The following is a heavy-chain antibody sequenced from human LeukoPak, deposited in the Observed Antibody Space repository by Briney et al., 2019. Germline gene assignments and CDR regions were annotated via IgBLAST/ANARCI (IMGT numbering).Heavy chain of an antibody. V-gene: IGHV3-7*04. CDR1: GFTFSSYW. CDR2: IKQDGSEK. Sequence: PGGSLRLSCAASGFTFSSYWMSWVRQAPGKGLEWVANIKQDGSEKYYVDSVKGRFTISRDNAKNSLYLQMNSLRAEDTAVYYCAREGTYYYGSGSYWSPNYYYYYMDVWGKGTTVTVSS. D-gene: IGHD3-10*01. CDR3: AREGTYYYGSGSYWSPNYYYYYMDV. J-gene: IGHJ6*03.